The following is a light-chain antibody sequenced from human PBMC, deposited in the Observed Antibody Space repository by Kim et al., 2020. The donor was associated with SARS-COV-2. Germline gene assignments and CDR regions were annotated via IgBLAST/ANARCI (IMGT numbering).Light chain of an antibody. CDR2: QDT. V-gene: IGLV3-1*01. CDR1: KLGNKY. CDR3: QAWDSSTAV. J-gene: IGLJ3*02. Sequence: SYELTQPPSVSVSPGQTASITCSGDKLGNKYACWYQQKPGQSPVVVIYQDTKRPSGIPERFSGSNPGNTATLTISGTQAMDEADYYCQAWDSSTAVFGGGTQLTVL.